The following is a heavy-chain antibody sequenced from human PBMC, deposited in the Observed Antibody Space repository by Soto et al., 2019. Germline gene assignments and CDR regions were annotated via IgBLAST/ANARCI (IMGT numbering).Heavy chain of an antibody. CDR2: IYWNDDK. Sequence: SGPTLVNPTQTLTLTCTFSGFSLSTSGVGVGWIRQPPGKALEWLALIYWNDDKRYSPSLKSRLTITKDTSKNQVVLTMTNMDPVDTATYYCAHSRRDGYNYLGGNFDYWGQGTLVTVSS. CDR3: AHSRRDGYNYLGGNFDY. V-gene: IGHV2-5*01. CDR1: GFSLSTSGVG. J-gene: IGHJ4*02. D-gene: IGHD5-12*01.